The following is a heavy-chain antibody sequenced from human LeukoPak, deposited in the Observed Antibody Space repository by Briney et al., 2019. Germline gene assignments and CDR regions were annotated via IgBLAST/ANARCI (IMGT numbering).Heavy chain of an antibody. V-gene: IGHV1-18*01. Sequence: ASVKVSCKASGYTFTSYGISWVRQAPGQGLEWMGWISAYNGNTNYAQKLQGRVTMTRDTSTSTVYMELSSLRSEDTAVYYCAREDMDGTYGMDVWGQGTTVTVSS. CDR2: ISAYNGNT. CDR3: AREDMDGTYGMDV. D-gene: IGHD2-15*01. J-gene: IGHJ6*02. CDR1: GYTFTSYG.